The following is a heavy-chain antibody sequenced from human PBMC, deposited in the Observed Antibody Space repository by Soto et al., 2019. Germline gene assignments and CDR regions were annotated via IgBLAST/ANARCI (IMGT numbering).Heavy chain of an antibody. J-gene: IGHJ4*02. CDR2: IIPIFGTA. D-gene: IGHD1-26*01. CDR1: GGTFNSFA. Sequence: QVQLVQSGAEVKKPGSSVKVSCKASGGTFNSFAINWVRQDPGQGLEWMGGIIPIFGTANYGQKLQGRVPITADESTSTAYMELSSLRFDDTAVFYCARGYSGSYFPFDYWGQGTLVPVSS. V-gene: IGHV1-69*01. CDR3: ARGYSGSYFPFDY.